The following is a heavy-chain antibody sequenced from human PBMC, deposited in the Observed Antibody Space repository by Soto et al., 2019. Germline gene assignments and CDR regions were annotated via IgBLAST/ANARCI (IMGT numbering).Heavy chain of an antibody. CDR1: GYTFTSYY. V-gene: IGHV1-46*01. J-gene: IGHJ4*02. CDR2: INPSGGST. Sequence: QVQLVQSGAEVKKPGASVKVSCKASGYTFTSYYMHWVRQAPGQGLEWMGIINPSGGSTSYAQKFQGRVSMTRDTSTSTVYMELSSLTSEDTDVYYCARGPGTAKYHFDYWGQGTLVTVSS. D-gene: IGHD5-18*01. CDR3: ARGPGTAKYHFDY.